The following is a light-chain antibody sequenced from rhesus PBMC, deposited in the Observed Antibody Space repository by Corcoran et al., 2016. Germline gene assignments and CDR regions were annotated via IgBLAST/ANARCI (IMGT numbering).Light chain of an antibody. CDR1: QGISTY. CDR2: AAS. V-gene: IGKV1-43*02. J-gene: IGKJ4*01. Sequence: DIQMTQSPSSLSASVGDRVTITCRASQGISTYLNWYQQKPGKDPKRLIYAASSLESGVPSRFRCSGSGTDFTLTISSLQPEDFATYSCLQYNSDPLTFGGGTKVEIK. CDR3: LQYNSDPLT.